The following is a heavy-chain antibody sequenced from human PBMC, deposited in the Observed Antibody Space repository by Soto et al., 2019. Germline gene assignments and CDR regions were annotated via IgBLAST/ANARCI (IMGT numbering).Heavy chain of an antibody. J-gene: IGHJ4*02. CDR3: ARLLELDTAMPHFDY. D-gene: IGHD5-18*01. CDR2: IYPGDSDT. Sequence: PGDSLKISCKGSGYSFTSYWIXWVRQMPGKGLEWMGIIYPGDSDTRYSPSFQGQVTISADKSISTAYLQWSSLKASDTAMYYCARLLELDTAMPHFDYWGQGTLVTVSS. V-gene: IGHV5-51*01. CDR1: GYSFTSYW.